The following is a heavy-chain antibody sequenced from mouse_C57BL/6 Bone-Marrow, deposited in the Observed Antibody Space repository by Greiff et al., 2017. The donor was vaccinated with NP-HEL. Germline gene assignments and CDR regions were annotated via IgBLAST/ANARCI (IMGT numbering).Heavy chain of an antibody. Sequence: QVQLKQSGAELVRPGTSVKMSCKASGYTFTNYWIGWAKQRPGHGLEWIGDIYPGGGYTNYNEKFKGKATLTADKSSSTAYMQFSSLTSEDSAIYYCARGLSTVVATDWYFDVWGTGTTVTVSS. CDR1: GYTFTNYW. CDR3: ARGLSTVVATDWYFDV. D-gene: IGHD1-1*01. V-gene: IGHV1-63*01. CDR2: IYPGGGYT. J-gene: IGHJ1*03.